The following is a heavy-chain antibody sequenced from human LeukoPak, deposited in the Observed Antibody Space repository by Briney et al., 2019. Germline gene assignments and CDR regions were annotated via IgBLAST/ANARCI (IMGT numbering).Heavy chain of an antibody. D-gene: IGHD6-13*01. CDR2: INTDGSTT. Sequence: GGSLRLSCAASGFTFSSYWMHWVRQAPGKGLVWVSRINTDGSTTTYADSVKGRFTISRDNAKNTLYLRMNSLRAEDTAVYYCARGAAAAAVYYEYWGQGTLVTVSS. CDR1: GFTFSSYW. CDR3: ARGAAAAAVYYEY. J-gene: IGHJ4*02. V-gene: IGHV3-74*01.